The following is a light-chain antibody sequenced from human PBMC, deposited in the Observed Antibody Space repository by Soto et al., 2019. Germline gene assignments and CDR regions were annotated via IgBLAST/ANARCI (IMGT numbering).Light chain of an antibody. CDR3: QSYDSSNWV. CDR2: EDN. CDR1: SGSIASNY. V-gene: IGLV6-57*04. J-gene: IGLJ3*02. Sequence: NFMLTQPHSVAESPGKTVTISCTRSSGSIASNYVQWYQQRPGSAPTTVIYEDNQRPSGVPDRFSGSIDSSSNSASLTISGLTTEDEADYYCQSYDSSNWVFGGGTKLTVL.